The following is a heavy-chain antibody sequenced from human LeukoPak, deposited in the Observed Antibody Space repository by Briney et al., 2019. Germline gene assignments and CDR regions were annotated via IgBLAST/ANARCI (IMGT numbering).Heavy chain of an antibody. D-gene: IGHD3-16*01. J-gene: IGHJ4*02. Sequence: PSETLSLTCSVSGVSITSRNYYWLWLRQPPGKGLEWIGSVYSTGHTNYNLSLKSRVTMSIDTSKNQLSLKLTSVTAADTAMYYCARHHTSSKPIDYWGQGTLVTVSS. CDR1: GVSITSRNYY. CDR3: ARHHTSSKPIDY. V-gene: IGHV4-39*01. CDR2: VYSTGHT.